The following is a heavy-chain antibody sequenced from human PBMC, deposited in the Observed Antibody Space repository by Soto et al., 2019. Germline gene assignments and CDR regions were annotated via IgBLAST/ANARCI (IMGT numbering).Heavy chain of an antibody. CDR2: INAGNGYT. CDR3: AGEKIITTLDY. J-gene: IGHJ4*02. Sequence: QVQLVQSGAEGKKPGASVKVSCETSGYTFANYPMHWVRQAPGQTLEWMGWINAGNGYTKYSQKFQGRVTITRDTSASIAYMERSSVRTKDTAVYSCAGEKIITTLDYWGQGTLVTVSS. D-gene: IGHD3-10*01. CDR1: GYTFANYP. V-gene: IGHV1-3*01.